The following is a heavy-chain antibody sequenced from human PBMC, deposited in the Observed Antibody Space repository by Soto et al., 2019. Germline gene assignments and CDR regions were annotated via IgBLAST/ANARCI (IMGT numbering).Heavy chain of an antibody. CDR2: VGADGGGA. J-gene: IGHJ4*02. CDR3: AREGLMRGPDTEQ. CDR1: GFTFSNYW. Sequence: EVQLVESGGGLVQPGGSVRLSCAASGFTFSNYWMHWVRQTPGKGLVWVSRVGADGGGATYAYSVNGRVTISRDNAKNTLYLQMDSLRVEDTAMYHCAREGLMRGPDTEQWGQGILVTVSS. V-gene: IGHV3-74*01. D-gene: IGHD3-16*01.